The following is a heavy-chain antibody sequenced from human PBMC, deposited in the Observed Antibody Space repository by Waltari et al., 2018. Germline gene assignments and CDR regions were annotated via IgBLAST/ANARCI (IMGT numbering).Heavy chain of an antibody. CDR1: GGTFSSYA. Sequence: QVQLVQSGAEVKKPGSSVKVSCKASGGTFSSYAISWVRQAPGQGLEWMGGIIPILGIANYAQKFQGRVTITADKFTSTAYMELSSLRSEDTAVYYCARDGGGIAAAGTYYFDYWGQGTLVTVSS. J-gene: IGHJ4*02. D-gene: IGHD6-13*01. CDR2: IIPILGIA. V-gene: IGHV1-69*10. CDR3: ARDGGGIAAAGTYYFDY.